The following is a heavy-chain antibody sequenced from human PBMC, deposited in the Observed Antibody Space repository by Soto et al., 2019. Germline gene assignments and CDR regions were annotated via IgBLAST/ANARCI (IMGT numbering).Heavy chain of an antibody. CDR2: ISSSSSYI. Sequence: EVQLVESGGGLVKPGGSLRLSCAASGFTFSSYSMNWVRQAPGKGLEWVSSISSSSSYIYYADSVKGRFTISRDNAKNSLYLQMNSLRAEDTAVYYCARLQHCSSTSCYGVADYWGQGTLVTVSS. V-gene: IGHV3-21*01. CDR3: ARLQHCSSTSCYGVADY. CDR1: GFTFSSYS. J-gene: IGHJ4*02. D-gene: IGHD2-2*01.